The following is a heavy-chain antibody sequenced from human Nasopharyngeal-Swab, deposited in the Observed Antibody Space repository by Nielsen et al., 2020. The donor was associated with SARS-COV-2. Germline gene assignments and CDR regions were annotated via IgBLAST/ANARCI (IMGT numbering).Heavy chain of an antibody. CDR2: IYYSGST. J-gene: IGHJ5*01. CDR1: GGSISSYY. V-gene: IGHV4-59*01. Sequence: SETLSLTCTVSGGSISSYYWSWIRQPPGKGLEWIGYIYYSGSTNYNPSLKSRVTISVDTSKNQFSLKLSSVTAADTAVYYCARGFDSWGQGTLVTVSS. CDR3: ARGFDS.